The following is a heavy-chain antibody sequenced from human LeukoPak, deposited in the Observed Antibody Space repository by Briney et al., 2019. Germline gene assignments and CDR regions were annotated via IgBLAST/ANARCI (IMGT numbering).Heavy chain of an antibody. CDR3: ARHEGIAGEAFDI. CDR2: IYPDDSET. J-gene: IGHJ3*02. CDR1: GYFFTTYW. Sequence: KTGESLKISCKGSGYFFTTYWIGWVRQMPGKGLEWMGIIYPDDSETRYSPSFRGQVTISADTSISTAYLQWSSLKASDTAMYFCARHEGIAGEAFDIWGQGTMVTVSS. V-gene: IGHV5-51*01. D-gene: IGHD3-10*01.